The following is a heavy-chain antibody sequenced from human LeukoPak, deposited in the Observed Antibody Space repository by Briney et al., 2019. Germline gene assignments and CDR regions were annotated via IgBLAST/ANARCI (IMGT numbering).Heavy chain of an antibody. J-gene: IGHJ4*02. V-gene: IGHV3-23*01. Sequence: GGSLRLSCAASGFTLRSHAMSWVRQAPGKGLEWVSAISGSGGSTDYVDSVKGRFTISRDNSKNTLYLQMNSLRADDTAVYYCAKQMSTVTFAPFDYWGQGTLVTVSS. D-gene: IGHD3-16*01. CDR1: GFTLRSHA. CDR2: ISGSGGST. CDR3: AKQMSTVTFAPFDY.